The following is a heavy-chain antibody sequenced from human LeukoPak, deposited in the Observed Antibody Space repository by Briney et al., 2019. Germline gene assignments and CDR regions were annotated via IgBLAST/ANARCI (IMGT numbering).Heavy chain of an antibody. Sequence: SETLSLTCAVYGGSFSGYYWSWIRQPPGRGLEWIGEINYSGRTNYNPSLKSPVTISVDTSKNQLTLNVSSVTAADTAVYYCARGRGRIVGGSFYYWGQGTLVTVSS. J-gene: IGHJ4*02. CDR3: ARGRGRIVGGSFYY. V-gene: IGHV4-34*01. CDR1: GGSFSGYY. CDR2: INYSGRT. D-gene: IGHD1-26*01.